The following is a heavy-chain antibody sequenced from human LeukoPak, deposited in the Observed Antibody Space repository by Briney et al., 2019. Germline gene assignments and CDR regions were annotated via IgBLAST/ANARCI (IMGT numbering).Heavy chain of an antibody. V-gene: IGHV3-48*03. CDR1: GFTISSYE. J-gene: IGHJ4*02. D-gene: IGHD3-16*01. Sequence: GGSLRLSCVASGFTISSYEMNWVRQAPEKGLEWISYISGGGDTIYYADSVKGRFTISRDNAKNSLYLQMNSLRGEDTAVYYCARGRYYSWYYFDFWGRGTLVTVSS. CDR3: ARGRYYSWYYFDF. CDR2: ISGGGDTI.